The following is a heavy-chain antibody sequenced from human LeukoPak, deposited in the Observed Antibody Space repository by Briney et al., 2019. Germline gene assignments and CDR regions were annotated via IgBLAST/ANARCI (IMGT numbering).Heavy chain of an antibody. D-gene: IGHD3-22*01. Sequence: PGGSLRLSCAASGFTFSRFAMSWVRQAPGKDLEWVSAISGSDGTTYYAESVEGRFTISRDNSKNILYLQMNTLRADDTTVYYWAKDGNYFDISGYLSPVDFWGQGTLVTVSS. CDR3: AKDGNYFDISGYLSPVDF. CDR1: GFTFSRFA. CDR2: ISGSDGTT. J-gene: IGHJ4*02. V-gene: IGHV3-23*01.